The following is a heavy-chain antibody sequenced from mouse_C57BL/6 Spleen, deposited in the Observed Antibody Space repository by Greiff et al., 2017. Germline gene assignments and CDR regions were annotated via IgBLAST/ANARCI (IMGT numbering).Heavy chain of an antibody. D-gene: IGHD1-1*02. Sequence: QVQLQQPGAELVRPGSSVKLSCKASGYTFTSYWMDWVKQRPGQGLEWIGNIYPSDSETHYNQKFKDKATLTVDKSSSTAYMQLSSLTSEDSAVFYGARGALSDDWGQGTTLTVSS. CDR1: GYTFTSYW. V-gene: IGHV1-61*01. CDR3: ARGALSDD. J-gene: IGHJ2*01. CDR2: IYPSDSET.